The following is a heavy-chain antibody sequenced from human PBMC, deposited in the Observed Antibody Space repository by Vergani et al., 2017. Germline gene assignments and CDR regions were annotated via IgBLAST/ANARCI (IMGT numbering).Heavy chain of an antibody. Sequence: EVQLVESGGGLVKRGGSLRLSCAASGFPFRSHSMHWVRQAPGKGLEWISYISMSSSTIHYADSVRGRFTISRDNTKNSLSLQMSGLRVEDTAVYYCVRLPRGPWNFDLWGRGTLITVSS. CDR3: VRLPRGPWNFDL. CDR1: GFPFRSHS. J-gene: IGHJ2*01. V-gene: IGHV3-21*05. CDR2: ISMSSSTI.